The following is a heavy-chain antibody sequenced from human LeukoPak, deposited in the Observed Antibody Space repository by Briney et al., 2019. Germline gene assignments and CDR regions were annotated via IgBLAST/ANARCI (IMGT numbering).Heavy chain of an antibody. CDR1: GGSFSDYY. J-gene: IGHJ2*01. D-gene: IGHD4-17*01. CDR3: ARVEHDYDDGRYFDL. CDR2: INHSGST. V-gene: IGHV4-34*01. Sequence: SETLSLTCAVYGGSFSDYYWTWIRQAPGKGLEWIGEINHSGSTNYNPSLKSRVTILVDMSKNQFSLKLKFVTAADTAVYYCARVEHDYDDGRYFDLWGRGTLVTVSS.